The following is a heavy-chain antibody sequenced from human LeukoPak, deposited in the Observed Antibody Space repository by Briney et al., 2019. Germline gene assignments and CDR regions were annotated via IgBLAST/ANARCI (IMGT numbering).Heavy chain of an antibody. J-gene: IGHJ4*02. CDR3: AKDRAYGSGPMGY. D-gene: IGHD3-10*01. V-gene: IGHV3-30*18. CDR2: IPYDGSNK. CDR1: GFTFSSYG. Sequence: PGGSLRLSCAASGFTFSSYGMHWVRQAPGKGLEWVAVIPYDGSNKYYADSVKGRFTISRDNSKNTLYLQMNSLRAEDTAVYYCAKDRAYGSGPMGYWGQGTLVTVSS.